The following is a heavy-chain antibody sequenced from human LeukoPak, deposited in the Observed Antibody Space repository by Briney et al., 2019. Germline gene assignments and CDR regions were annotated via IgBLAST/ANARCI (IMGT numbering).Heavy chain of an antibody. CDR1: GYFISSGYY. Sequence: SETLSLTCTVSGYFISSGYYWSSIRQPAGEGLEWIDRIYISGSTNYNPSLKSRVTTSVDTSKNQFSLKLSSVTAADTAVHYCASLTTSHDAFDIWGQGTMVTVSS. D-gene: IGHD4-17*01. CDR2: IYISGST. V-gene: IGHV4-4*07. J-gene: IGHJ3*02. CDR3: ASLTTSHDAFDI.